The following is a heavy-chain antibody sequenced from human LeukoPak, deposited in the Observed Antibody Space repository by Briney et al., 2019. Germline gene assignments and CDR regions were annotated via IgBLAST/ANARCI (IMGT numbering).Heavy chain of an antibody. CDR1: GGSVSDYY. CDR3: ARGGYYGSGNDFRFDP. Sequence: PSETLSLTCTISGGSVSDYYWCWIRQSPGKGLEWIGYIYHTGSTSYSPPLKSRVTISVDTSKSQFSLKLSSVTAADTAIYYCARGGYYGSGNDFRFDPWGQGTLVTVSS. J-gene: IGHJ5*02. CDR2: IYHTGST. V-gene: IGHV4-59*02. D-gene: IGHD3-10*01.